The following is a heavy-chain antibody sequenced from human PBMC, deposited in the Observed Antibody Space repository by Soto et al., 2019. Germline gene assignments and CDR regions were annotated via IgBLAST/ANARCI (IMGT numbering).Heavy chain of an antibody. CDR2: IWYDGSNK. Sequence: PGGSLRLSCAASGFTFSSYGMHWVRQAPGKGLEWVAVIWYDGSNKYYADSVKGRFTISRDNSKNTLYLQMNSLRAEDTAVYYCARDHIGDYASYMDVWGQGTTVTVSS. J-gene: IGHJ6*02. D-gene: IGHD4-17*01. CDR3: ARDHIGDYASYMDV. V-gene: IGHV3-33*01. CDR1: GFTFSSYG.